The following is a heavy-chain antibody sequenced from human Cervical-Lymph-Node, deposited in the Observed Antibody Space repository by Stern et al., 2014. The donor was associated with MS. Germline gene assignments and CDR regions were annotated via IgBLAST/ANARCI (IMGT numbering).Heavy chain of an antibody. V-gene: IGHV1-69*06. J-gene: IGHJ4*02. D-gene: IGHD1-26*01. CDR1: GDTFSSYA. CDR3: ARGGGLVGYFDY. Sequence: VQLVQSGAEVKTPGSSVKVSCKASGDTFSSYAIHWVRQVPGQGLEWMGGITPVVGTTNYAQKFQGRVTITADKSTNTAYMELMTLRSEDTAVYYCARGGGLVGYFDYWGQGTLVSVSS. CDR2: ITPVVGTT.